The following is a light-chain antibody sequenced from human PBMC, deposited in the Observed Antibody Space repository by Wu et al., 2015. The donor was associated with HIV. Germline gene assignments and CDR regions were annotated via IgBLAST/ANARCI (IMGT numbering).Light chain of an antibody. CDR3: HQRTTWPRT. CDR1: QSVSRF. Sequence: EIVLTRSPATLSLSPGERATLSCRASQSVSRFLAWYQHKPGQAPRVVIYDTSNRAAGIPARFSGSGSGTDFTLTISSLEPEDFAVYYCHQRTTWPRTFGRRDQGGSQT. J-gene: IGKJ1*01. CDR2: DTS. V-gene: IGKV3-11*01.